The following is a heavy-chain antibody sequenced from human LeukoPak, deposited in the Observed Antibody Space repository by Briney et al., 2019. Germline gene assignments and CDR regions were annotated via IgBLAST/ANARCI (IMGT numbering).Heavy chain of an antibody. CDR2: IRSDSSNQ. V-gene: IGHV3-30*02. CDR3: ARENSGGY. Sequence: GGSLRLSCAASAFRFSSYGMHWVRQAPGKGPEWVAFIRSDSSNQYYADSVKGRFTISRDNSKNTLYLEMNSLRAEDTAVYYCARENSGGYWGQGTLVTVSS. J-gene: IGHJ4*02. CDR1: AFRFSSYG. D-gene: IGHD2-21*01.